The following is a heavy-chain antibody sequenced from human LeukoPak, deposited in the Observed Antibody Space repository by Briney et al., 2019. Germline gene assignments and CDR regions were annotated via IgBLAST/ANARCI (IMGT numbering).Heavy chain of an antibody. CDR3: ARDLGMSLFGVISTSRGQFDF. CDR2: ISAYNRNT. J-gene: IGHJ4*02. V-gene: IGHV1-18*01. D-gene: IGHD3-3*01. Sequence: GGSVTVSCTTSGYTFTTYGISWVRQAPGQGLEWMGWISAYNRNTNYAQKLQGRVSMDTDTSTSTAYMELRTLRSDDTAVYYCARDLGMSLFGVISTSRGQFDFWGQGTLVTVSS. CDR1: GYTFTTYG.